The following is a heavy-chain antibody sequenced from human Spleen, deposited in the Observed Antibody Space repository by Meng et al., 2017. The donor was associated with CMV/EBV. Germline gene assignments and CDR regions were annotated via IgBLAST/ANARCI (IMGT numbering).Heavy chain of an antibody. V-gene: IGHV1-2*02. CDR1: GYTFTGYY. CDR3: ARKVGGSLDWYFDL. Sequence: ASGYTFTGYYIHWVRQAPGQGLEWMGWINPNSGGTNYAQNFQGRVTMTRDTSISTAYMELSRLRSDDTAVYYCARKVGGSLDWYFDLWGRGTLVTVSS. CDR2: INPNSGGT. D-gene: IGHD1-26*01. J-gene: IGHJ2*01.